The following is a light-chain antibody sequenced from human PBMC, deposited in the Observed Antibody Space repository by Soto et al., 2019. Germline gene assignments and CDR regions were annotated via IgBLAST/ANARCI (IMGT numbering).Light chain of an antibody. V-gene: IGKV3-15*01. Sequence: EIVMTQSLATLSVSPGERATLSCRASQSVSSNLAWYQQKPGQAPRLLIYGASTRATGIPARFSGSGSGTEFTLTISSLQSEDFAVYYCQQYNNWPPTLGQGTKVEIK. CDR1: QSVSSN. CDR3: QQYNNWPPT. J-gene: IGKJ1*01. CDR2: GAS.